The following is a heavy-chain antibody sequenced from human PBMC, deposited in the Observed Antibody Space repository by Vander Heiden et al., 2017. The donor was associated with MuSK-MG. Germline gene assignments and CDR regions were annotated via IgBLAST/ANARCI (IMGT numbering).Heavy chain of an antibody. D-gene: IGHD1-26*01. V-gene: IGHV1-69*06. J-gene: IGHJ6*02. CDR2: IIPIFGTA. CDR3: ARVSNSGSYYSYYYYGMDV. CDR1: GGTFSSYA. Sequence: QVQLVQSGAEVKKPGSSVKVSCKVSGGTFSSYAISWVRQAPGQGLEWMGGIIPIFGTANDAQKFQGRVTITADKSTSTAYMELSSLRSEDTAVYYCARVSNSGSYYSYYYYGMDVWGQGTTVTVSS.